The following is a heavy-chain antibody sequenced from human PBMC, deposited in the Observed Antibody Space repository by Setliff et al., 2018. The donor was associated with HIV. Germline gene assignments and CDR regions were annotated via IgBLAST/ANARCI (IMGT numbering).Heavy chain of an antibody. CDR2: INTYNGHT. CDR3: ARDQALEMATK. CDR1: GATFSNSA. V-gene: IGHV1-18*01. Sequence: ASVKVSCKASGATFSNSALTWVRQAPGQGLEWMGWINTYNGHTYYAQKLQGRVTVTTDTSTSTAYMELRSLRSDDTAVYYCARDQALEMATKWGQGTLVTVSS. J-gene: IGHJ4*02. D-gene: IGHD5-12*01.